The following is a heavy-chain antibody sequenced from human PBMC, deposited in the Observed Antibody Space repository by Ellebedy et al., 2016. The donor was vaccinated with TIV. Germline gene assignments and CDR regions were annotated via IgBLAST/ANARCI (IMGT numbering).Heavy chain of an antibody. Sequence: MPSETLSLTCTVSGGSISSYYWSWIRQPPGKGLEWIGYISYSGSTNYNPSLKSRVTISVDTSKNQFSLKLSSVTAADTAVYYCARGSGYSGSDDFDYWGQGTLVTVSS. CDR2: ISYSGST. D-gene: IGHD1-26*01. CDR1: GGSISSYY. V-gene: IGHV4-59*01. J-gene: IGHJ4*02. CDR3: ARGSGYSGSDDFDY.